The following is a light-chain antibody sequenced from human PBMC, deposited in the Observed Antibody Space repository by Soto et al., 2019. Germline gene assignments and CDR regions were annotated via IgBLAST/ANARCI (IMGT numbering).Light chain of an antibody. V-gene: IGKV1-39*01. CDR1: QSISSY. CDR3: QQSYSTLT. CDR2: AAS. Sequence: DIQMTQSPSSLSASVGDRATITCRASQSISSYLNWYQQKPGKAPKLLIYAASSLQSGVPSRFSGSGSGTDFTLIISSLQPEDFATYYCQQSYSTLTFGGGTKVEIK. J-gene: IGKJ4*01.